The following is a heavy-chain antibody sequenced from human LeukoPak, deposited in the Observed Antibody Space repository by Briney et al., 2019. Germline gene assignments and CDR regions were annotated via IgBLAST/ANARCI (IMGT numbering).Heavy chain of an antibody. J-gene: IGHJ5*02. CDR1: GYSISSGYY. Sequence: SETLSLTCTVSGYSISSGYYWGWIRQPPGKGLEWIGSIYYSGSTYYNPSLKSRVTISVDTSKNQFSLKLSSVTAADTAVYYCAREGPELGDWFDPWGQGTLVTVSS. V-gene: IGHV4-38-2*02. CDR3: AREGPELGDWFDP. D-gene: IGHD1-14*01. CDR2: IYYSGST.